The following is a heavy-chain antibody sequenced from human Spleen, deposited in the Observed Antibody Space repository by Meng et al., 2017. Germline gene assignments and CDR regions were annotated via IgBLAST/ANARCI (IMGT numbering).Heavy chain of an antibody. CDR2: IYWDDDK. CDR3: AHFGVGGSNSFYFDY. J-gene: IGHJ4*02. CDR1: GFSLSTSGVG. Sequence: QITLKESGPTLVKPTQTLTLTCTFSGFSLSTSGVGVGWIRQPPRKALEWLALIYWDDDKRYRSSLKSRLTITKDTSKNQVVLTMTNMDPVDTATYYCAHFGVGGSNSFYFDYWGQGSLVTVSS. D-gene: IGHD2-15*01. V-gene: IGHV2-5*02.